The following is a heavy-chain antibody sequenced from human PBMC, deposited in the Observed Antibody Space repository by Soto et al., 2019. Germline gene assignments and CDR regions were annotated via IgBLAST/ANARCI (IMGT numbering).Heavy chain of an antibody. CDR2: IYPGDSDT. CDR3: ARLATGYCSSTSCYYYYYGMDV. D-gene: IGHD2-2*01. CDR1: GYSFTSYW. Sequence: PRESLKISCKGSGYSFTSYWIGWVRQMPGKGLEWMGIIYPGDSDTRYSPSFQGQVTISADKSISTAYLQWSSLKASDTAMYYCARLATGYCSSTSCYYYYYGMDVWGQGTTVTVSS. V-gene: IGHV5-51*01. J-gene: IGHJ6*02.